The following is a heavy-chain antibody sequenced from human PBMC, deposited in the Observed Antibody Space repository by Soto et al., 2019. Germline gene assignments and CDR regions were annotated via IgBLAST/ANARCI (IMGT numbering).Heavy chain of an antibody. D-gene: IGHD3-10*01. Sequence: QVQLVQSGAEVKKPGSSVKVSCKASGDTFSFYTINWVRQAPGLGLEWMGRVNPILSMSNYAQKFQGRVTTTADKSTSTAYMELSSLGSEDTAFYYCATSYGSGYRAFDYWGQGALVTVSS. CDR2: VNPILSMS. J-gene: IGHJ4*02. V-gene: IGHV1-69*02. CDR3: ATSYGSGYRAFDY. CDR1: GDTFSFYT.